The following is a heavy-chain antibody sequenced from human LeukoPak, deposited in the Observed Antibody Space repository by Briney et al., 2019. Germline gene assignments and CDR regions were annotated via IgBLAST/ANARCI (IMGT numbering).Heavy chain of an antibody. J-gene: IGHJ4*02. Sequence: PRGSLRLSCAASGFNFSNHWMSWVGQAPGEGPGLVANMNENGSDAYYVASVKSRFTISRDTAKNSLYLQMNILRAAAAAVYYCVRELTCGGGDCFWGQGTLVTVSS. CDR2: MNENGSDA. D-gene: IGHD2-21*01. V-gene: IGHV3-7*01. CDR1: GFNFSNHW. CDR3: VRELTCGGGDCF.